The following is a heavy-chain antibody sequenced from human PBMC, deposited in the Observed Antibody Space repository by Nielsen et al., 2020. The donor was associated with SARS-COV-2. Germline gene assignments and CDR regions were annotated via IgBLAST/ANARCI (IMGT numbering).Heavy chain of an antibody. Sequence: AESLSLTCIVSGGSISTGSHYWSWIRQHPGKGLEWIGDIFYRGNTNYKPSLKSRVTISVDTSKNQFSLKVNSVTAADPAVYYCVRIDMATISVDYSRRGTLVTVSS. V-gene: IGHV4-61*01. CDR3: VRIDMATISVDY. J-gene: IGHJ4*02. CDR1: GGSISTGSHY. D-gene: IGHD5-24*01. CDR2: IFYRGNT.